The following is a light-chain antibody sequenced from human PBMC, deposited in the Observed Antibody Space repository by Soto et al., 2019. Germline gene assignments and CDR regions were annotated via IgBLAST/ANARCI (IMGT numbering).Light chain of an antibody. CDR1: QGISYY. J-gene: IGKJ1*01. Sequence: IQLTQSPSSLSASVGDRVIITCRASQGISYYLAWYQQKPGNAPKLLIYAASTLQSGVPSRFSGSGSGTDFTLTISSLQPEDFATYYCQQLNSYPRTFGQGTKVDLK. CDR3: QQLNSYPRT. CDR2: AAS. V-gene: IGKV1-9*01.